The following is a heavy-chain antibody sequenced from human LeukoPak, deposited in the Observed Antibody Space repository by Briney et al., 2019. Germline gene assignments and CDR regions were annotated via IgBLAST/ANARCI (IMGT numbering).Heavy chain of an antibody. CDR3: ARGWHDYSNPQPGDAFDI. Sequence: PSETLSLTCTISGYFISSGYYWGWIRQPPGKGLEWIGSIYHSGSTYYNPSLKSRVTISVDTSKNQFSLKLSSVTAADTAVYYYARGWHDYSNPQPGDAFDIWGQGTMVTVSS. CDR2: IYHSGST. CDR1: GYFISSGYY. V-gene: IGHV4-38-2*02. J-gene: IGHJ3*02. D-gene: IGHD4-11*01.